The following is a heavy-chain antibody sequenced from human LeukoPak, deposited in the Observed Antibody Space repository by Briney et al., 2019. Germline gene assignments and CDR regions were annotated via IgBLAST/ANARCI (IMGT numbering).Heavy chain of an antibody. D-gene: IGHD1-26*01. CDR3: ARDGGRIVGARAAFDI. J-gene: IGHJ3*02. CDR2: ISSSSSYI. V-gene: IGHV3-21*01. CDR1: GFTFSSYS. Sequence: GGSLRLSCAASGFTFSSYSMNWVRQAPGKGLEWVSSISSSSSYIYYADSVKGRFTISRDNAKNSLYLQMNSLRAEDTAVYYCARDGGRIVGARAAFDIWGQGTMVTVSS.